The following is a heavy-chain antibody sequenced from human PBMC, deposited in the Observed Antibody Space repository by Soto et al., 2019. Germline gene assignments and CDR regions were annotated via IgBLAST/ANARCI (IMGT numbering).Heavy chain of an antibody. CDR2: IHRDGTST. Sequence: EVQLVESGGGLVQPGGSLRLSCEASGLTFSNYWMHWVRQAPGKGLVWVSRIHRDGTSTSYADSVKGRFTISRDNAKNTLYLQMNSLRAEDTAVYYCARDGAYCGGDCYSLWYFALWGRGTLVTVSS. V-gene: IGHV3-74*01. CDR1: GLTFSNYW. J-gene: IGHJ2*01. CDR3: ARDGAYCGGDCYSLWYFAL. D-gene: IGHD2-21*02.